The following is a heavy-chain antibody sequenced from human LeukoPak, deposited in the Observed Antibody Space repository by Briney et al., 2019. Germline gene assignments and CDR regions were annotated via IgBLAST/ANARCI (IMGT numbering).Heavy chain of an antibody. V-gene: IGHV3-64D*06. CDR2: ISSNGDNT. CDR3: AKGRYDYHASGTPLWSSGMDV. J-gene: IGHJ6*04. Sequence: GSLSLSCVASGFIFDDYAIHWVRQAPGKGLEFVSVISSNGDNTYYADSVKGRITISRDNSKNTLFLQMSSLRAEDTAVYYCAKGRYDYHASGTPLWSSGMDVWGKGTTVTVSS. D-gene: IGHD3-10*01. CDR1: GFIFDDYA.